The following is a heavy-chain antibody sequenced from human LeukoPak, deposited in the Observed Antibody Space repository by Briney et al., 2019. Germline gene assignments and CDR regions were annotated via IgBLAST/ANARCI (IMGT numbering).Heavy chain of an antibody. CDR1: GFTFSSYG. CDR2: INSDGSST. D-gene: IGHD6-25*01. Sequence: GRSLRLSCAASGFTFSSYGMHWVRQAPGKGLVWVSRINSDGSSTSYADSVKGRFTISRDNAKNTLYLQMNSLRAEDTAVYYCARARLRNWFDPWGQGTLVTVSS. J-gene: IGHJ5*02. CDR3: ARARLRNWFDP. V-gene: IGHV3-74*01.